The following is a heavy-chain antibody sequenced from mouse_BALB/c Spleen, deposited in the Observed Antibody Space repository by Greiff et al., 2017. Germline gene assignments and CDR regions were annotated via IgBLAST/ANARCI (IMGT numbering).Heavy chain of an antibody. J-gene: IGHJ2*01. Sequence: EVMLVESGGGLVKPGGSLKLSCAASGFTFSSYAMSWVRQTPEKRLEWVASISSGGSTYYPDSVKGRFTISRDNARNILYLQMSSLRSEDTAMYYCARGPYYGSSCDDWGQGTTLTVSS. CDR3: ARGPYYGSSCDD. D-gene: IGHD1-1*01. CDR2: ISSGGST. V-gene: IGHV5-6-5*01. CDR1: GFTFSSYA.